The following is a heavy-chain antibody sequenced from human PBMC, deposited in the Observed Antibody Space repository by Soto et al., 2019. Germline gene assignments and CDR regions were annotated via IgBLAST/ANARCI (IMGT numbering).Heavy chain of an antibody. V-gene: IGHV3-74*01. CDR3: TRIGSTDSNDAFLV. Sequence: PGGFLRLSCAASGFTFSSYWMHWVRQAPGKGLVWVSRINTDGSSTSYADSVKGRFTIYRDNAENTLYLQMNSLRAEDTAVYYCTRIGSTDSNDAFLVWGQGTMVTVSS. D-gene: IGHD2-2*01. CDR1: GFTFSSYW. J-gene: IGHJ3*01. CDR2: INTDGSST.